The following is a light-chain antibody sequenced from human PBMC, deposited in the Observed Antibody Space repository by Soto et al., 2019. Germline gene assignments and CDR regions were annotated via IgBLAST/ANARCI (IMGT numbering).Light chain of an antibody. CDR3: SSYTSSSSLGV. J-gene: IGLJ3*02. CDR1: SSDVGDYNY. CDR2: EVS. V-gene: IGLV2-14*01. Sequence: QSALTQPASVSGSPGQSITISCTGTSSDVGDYNYVSWYQQHPGKAPRLIIYEVSNRPSGVSNRFSGSKSGNTASLTISGRQADDEADYYCSSYTSSSSLGVFGGGTKLTVL.